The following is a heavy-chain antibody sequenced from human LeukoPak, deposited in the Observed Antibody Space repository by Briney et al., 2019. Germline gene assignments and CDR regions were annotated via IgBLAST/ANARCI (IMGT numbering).Heavy chain of an antibody. D-gene: IGHD3-22*01. CDR2: SRNKGRGYIT. CDR1: GFTFSDHH. Sequence: RSGGSLSLSCAASGFTFSDHHTDWVRQAPGKGLEWIGRSRNKGRGYITVFAASVKGRFTISRDEPKNSLYLQMNSLKTEDTAVYYWTRIFYYATGGYYPDHWGQGTLVTVSS. CDR3: TRIFYYATGGYYPDH. J-gene: IGHJ4*02. V-gene: IGHV3-72*01.